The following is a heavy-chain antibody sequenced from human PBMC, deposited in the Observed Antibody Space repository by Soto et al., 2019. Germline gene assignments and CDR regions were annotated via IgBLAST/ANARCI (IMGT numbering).Heavy chain of an antibody. CDR1: GFTFSNYA. Sequence: EVQLLESGGGLIQPGGSLRLSCAASGFTFSNYAMTWVRQAPGKGLEWVSGISGSATTTYYADSVQGRFTISRDNSKSTLFLQMNSLRGDDTAVYYCGKGGTAVAGRTVASWGQGTLVTVSS. V-gene: IGHV3-23*01. CDR3: GKGGTAVAGRTVAS. CDR2: ISGSATTT. D-gene: IGHD6-19*01. J-gene: IGHJ4*02.